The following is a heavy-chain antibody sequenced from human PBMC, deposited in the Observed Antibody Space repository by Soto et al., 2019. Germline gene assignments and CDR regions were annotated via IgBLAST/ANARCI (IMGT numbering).Heavy chain of an antibody. V-gene: IGHV2-70*11. CDR1: GFSLSTSGMC. Sequence: GSGPTLVNPTQTLTLTCTFSGFSLSTSGMCVSWIRQPPGKALEWLARIDWDDDKYYSTSLKTRLTISKDTSKNQVVLTMTNMDPVDTATYYCARIRTGIAAAGFDYWGQGTLVTVSS. CDR3: ARIRTGIAAAGFDY. J-gene: IGHJ4*02. CDR2: IDWDDDK. D-gene: IGHD6-13*01.